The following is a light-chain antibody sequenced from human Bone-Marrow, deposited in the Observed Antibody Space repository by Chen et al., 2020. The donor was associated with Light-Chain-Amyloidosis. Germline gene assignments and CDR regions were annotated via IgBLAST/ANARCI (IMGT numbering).Light chain of an antibody. Sequence: DIVMTQYPASLAVSLGERATINCKSRQRVLYSPNNKNYLAWYQQKPGQPPTLLISWASTRESGVPDRFSGSGSETDFTLGSRRLQAEGVSVYYWEQYCATVPSFRGGTKVEIK. V-gene: IGKV4-1*01. CDR3: EQYCATVPS. J-gene: IGKJ4*01. CDR2: WAS. CDR1: QRVLYSPNNKNY.